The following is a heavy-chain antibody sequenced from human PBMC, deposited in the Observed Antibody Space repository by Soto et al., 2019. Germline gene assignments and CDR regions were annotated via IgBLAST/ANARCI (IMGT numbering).Heavy chain of an antibody. CDR1: GGSFSGYY. CDR2: INHSGST. J-gene: IGHJ5*02. V-gene: IGHV4-34*01. CDR3: ARGRVTMVRGVIPSYNWFDP. Sequence: SETLSLTCAVYGGSFSGYYWSWIRRPPGKGLEWIGEINHSGSTNYNPSLKSRVTISVDTSKNQFSLKLSSVTAADTAVYYCARGRVTMVRGVIPSYNWFDPWGQGTLVTVSS. D-gene: IGHD3-10*01.